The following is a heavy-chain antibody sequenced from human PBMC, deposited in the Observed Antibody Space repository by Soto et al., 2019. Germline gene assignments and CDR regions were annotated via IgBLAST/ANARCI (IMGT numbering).Heavy chain of an antibody. Sequence: SVKVSCKASGGTFSSYAISWVRQAPGQGLEWMGGIIPIFGTANYAQKFQGRVTITADESTSTAYMELSSLRSEDTAVYYCARETTYYYDSSGYYRYYFDYWGQGTLVTVSS. CDR3: ARETTYYYDSSGYYRYYFDY. CDR1: GGTFSSYA. CDR2: IIPIFGTA. J-gene: IGHJ4*02. D-gene: IGHD3-22*01. V-gene: IGHV1-69*13.